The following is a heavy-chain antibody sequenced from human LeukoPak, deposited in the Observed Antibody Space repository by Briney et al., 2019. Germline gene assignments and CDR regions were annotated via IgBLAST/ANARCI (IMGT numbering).Heavy chain of an antibody. CDR1: GFTFISYD. V-gene: IGHV3-30*18. CDR3: AKNIPNCSSTSCPLDY. J-gene: IGHJ4*02. CDR2: ISYDGSNK. D-gene: IGHD2-2*01. Sequence: PGRSLRLSCAAPGFTFISYDIHWVRQAPGKGLEWVAVISYDGSNKYYADSVKGRFTISRDNSKNTLYLQVNSLRTEDTAVYYCAKNIPNCSSTSCPLDYWGQGTLVTVSS.